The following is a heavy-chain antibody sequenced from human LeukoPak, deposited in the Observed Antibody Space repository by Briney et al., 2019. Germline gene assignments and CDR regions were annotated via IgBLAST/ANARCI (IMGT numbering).Heavy chain of an antibody. CDR3: AKDRGYSSGWYWALDY. V-gene: IGHV3-23*01. CDR2: ISTSGGST. J-gene: IGHJ4*02. Sequence: GGSLRLSCAASGFTFSSSALSWVRQAPGKGLEWLSAISTSGGSTYYADSVRGRFTISRDNSKNTLYLQMNSLRAEDTAVYYCAKDRGYSSGWYWALDYWGQGTLVTVSS. CDR1: GFTFSSSA. D-gene: IGHD6-19*01.